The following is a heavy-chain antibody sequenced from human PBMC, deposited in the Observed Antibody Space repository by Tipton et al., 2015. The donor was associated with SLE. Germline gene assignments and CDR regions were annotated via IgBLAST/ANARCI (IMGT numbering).Heavy chain of an antibody. D-gene: IGHD3-22*01. CDR3: ARDEYRYDGTGYHLLGHFDY. J-gene: IGHJ4*02. V-gene: IGHV4-39*07. CDR1: GGSISSSGYY. CDR2: VYYSGNT. Sequence: TLSLTCTVSGGSISSSGYYWGWIRQPPGEGLEWIGNVYYSGNTFYNPSLKSRVTISADTSKNQFSLKLSSVTAADTAVYYCARDEYRYDGTGYHLLGHFDYWGQGTLVTVSS.